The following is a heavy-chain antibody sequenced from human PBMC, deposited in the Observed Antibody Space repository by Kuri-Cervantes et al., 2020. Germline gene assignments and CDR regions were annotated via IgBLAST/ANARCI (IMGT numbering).Heavy chain of an antibody. CDR2: INPSGGST. Sequence: ASVKVSCKASGYTFTGYYMRWVRQAPGQGLEWMGIINPSGGSTNYAQKFQGRVTIAADESTSTAYMELSSLRSEDTAVYYCARVDSLAEYFQHWGQGTLVTVSS. V-gene: IGHV1-46*01. CDR3: ARVDSLAEYFQH. J-gene: IGHJ1*01. D-gene: IGHD2-21*01. CDR1: GYTFTGYY.